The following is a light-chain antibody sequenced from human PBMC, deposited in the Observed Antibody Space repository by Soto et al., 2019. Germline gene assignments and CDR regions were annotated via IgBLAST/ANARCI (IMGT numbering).Light chain of an antibody. J-gene: IGKJ5*01. V-gene: IGKV1-27*01. CDR2: AAS. CDR1: HDISSY. CDR3: QKYNSAPCT. Sequence: DIQMTQSPSSLSASVGDRVTISCRASHDISSYLAWYQQKPGNVPKLLIYAASTLQSGVPSRFSGSGSGTYFTLTISSLQPDDVATYYCQKYNSAPCTFGQGTRLEIK.